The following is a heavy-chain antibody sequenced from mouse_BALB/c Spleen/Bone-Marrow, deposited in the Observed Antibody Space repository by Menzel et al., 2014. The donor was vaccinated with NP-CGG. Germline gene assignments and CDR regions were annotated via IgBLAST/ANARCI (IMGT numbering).Heavy chain of an antibody. V-gene: IGHV14-3*02. CDR1: GFNIKDTY. CDR2: IDPANGFA. CDR3: ARAYYGNYPYVMDY. J-gene: IGHJ4*01. Sequence: VQLQQSWAELVKPGASVKLSCTASGFNIKDTYIHWVNQRPEQGLEWIGRIDPANGFAKYDPKFQGKATITADTSSNTAYLHLSSLTSEDTAVYYCARAYYGNYPYVMDYWGQGTSVTVSS. D-gene: IGHD2-10*01.